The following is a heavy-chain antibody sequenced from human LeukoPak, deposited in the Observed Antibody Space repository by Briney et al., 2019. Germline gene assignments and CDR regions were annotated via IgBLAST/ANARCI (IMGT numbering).Heavy chain of an antibody. J-gene: IGHJ1*01. Sequence: GGSLRLSCAASGFTFSNAWMSWVRQAPGKGLEWVSYISGSGGDEQYADSVRGRFLISRDNAKDSLYLQMNSLRAEDTAAYYCAFPVRFPGHWGQGTLVTVSS. CDR2: ISGSGGDE. CDR3: AFPVRFPGH. D-gene: IGHD3-10*01. CDR1: GFTFSNAW. V-gene: IGHV3-11*01.